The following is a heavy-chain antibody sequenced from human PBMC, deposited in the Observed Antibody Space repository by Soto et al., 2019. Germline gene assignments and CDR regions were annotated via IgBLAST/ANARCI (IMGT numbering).Heavy chain of an antibody. CDR2: INPNSCGT. CDR1: GYTXSGDY. D-gene: IGHD3-3*01. J-gene: IGHJ6*02. CDR3: ARVYYDFWSGEVDYYYGMDV. V-gene: IGHV1-2*02. Sequence: GXSXKVCFKASGYTXSGDYMDMVRQAPGQGLEWMGWINPNSCGTNYAQKFQGRVTMTRYTSIITAYMELSRLRSDDTAVYYCARVYYDFWSGEVDYYYGMDVWGQGTTVTVS.